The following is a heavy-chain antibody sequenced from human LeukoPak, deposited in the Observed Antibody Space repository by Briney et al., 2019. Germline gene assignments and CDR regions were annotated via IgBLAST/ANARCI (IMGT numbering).Heavy chain of an antibody. Sequence: GGSLRLSCAASGFTFSDYYMSWIRQAPGKGLEWVSYISSSGSTIYYADSVKGRFTISRDNAKNSLYLQMNSLRAEDTAVYYCARDKKDYDYVWGSYRPLDYWGQGTPVTVSS. CDR1: GFTFSDYY. CDR2: ISSSGSTI. D-gene: IGHD3-16*02. V-gene: IGHV3-11*04. CDR3: ARDKKDYDYVWGSYRPLDY. J-gene: IGHJ4*02.